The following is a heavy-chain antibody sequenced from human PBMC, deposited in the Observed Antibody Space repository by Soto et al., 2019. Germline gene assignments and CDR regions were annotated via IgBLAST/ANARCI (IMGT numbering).Heavy chain of an antibody. D-gene: IGHD3-22*01. CDR3: SSASVITHEALA. Sequence: SETLSLTCSVSGGSISSDAYLWSWVRQHPGKGLEWIGYIYYSGKTYFNPSLRSRLAISMNTSKNHFSLKLNSMTAADTAVYYCSSASVITHEALAWAQGTLVPVSS. V-gene: IGHV4-31*03. CDR1: GGSISSDAYL. CDR2: IYYSGKT. J-gene: IGHJ3*01.